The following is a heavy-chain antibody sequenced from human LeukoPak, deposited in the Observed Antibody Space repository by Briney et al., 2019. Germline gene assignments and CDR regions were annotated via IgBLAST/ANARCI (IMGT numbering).Heavy chain of an antibody. D-gene: IGHD5/OR15-5a*01. V-gene: IGHV4-61*02. CDR1: GGSISSGSYY. CDR2: IYTSGST. J-gene: IGHJ6*03. Sequence: PSETLSLTCTVSGGSISSGSYYWSWIRQPAGKGLEWIGRIYTSGSTNYNPSLKSRVTISVDTSKNQFSLKLSSVIAADTAVYYCAKSSTPLHYYYYMDVWGKGTTVTISS. CDR3: AKSSTPLHYYYYMDV.